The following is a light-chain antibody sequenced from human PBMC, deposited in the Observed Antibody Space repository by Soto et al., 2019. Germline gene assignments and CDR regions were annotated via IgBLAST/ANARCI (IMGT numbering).Light chain of an antibody. CDR3: QSYDSSLSGGV. J-gene: IGLJ3*02. V-gene: IGLV1-40*01. Sequence: QAVVTQPPSVSGAPGQRVTISCTGSSSNIGAGYDVHWYQQLPGTAPKLLTYGNSNRPSGVPDRFSGSKSGTSASLAITGLQAEDEADYYCQSYDSSLSGGVFGGGTKLTVL. CDR1: SSNIGAGYD. CDR2: GNS.